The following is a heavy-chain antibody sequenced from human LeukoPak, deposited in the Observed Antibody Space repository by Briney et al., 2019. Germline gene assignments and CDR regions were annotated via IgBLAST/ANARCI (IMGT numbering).Heavy chain of an antibody. CDR3: AKGYGSSTSLGP. Sequence: GGSLRLSCAASGFTFSSYAMSWVRQAPGKGLEWVSAISGSGGSTYYADSVKGRFTISRDNSKNTLYLQMNSMRAEDTAVYYCAKGYGSSTSLGPWGQGTLVTVSS. D-gene: IGHD2-2*01. J-gene: IGHJ5*02. CDR2: ISGSGGST. CDR1: GFTFSSYA. V-gene: IGHV3-23*01.